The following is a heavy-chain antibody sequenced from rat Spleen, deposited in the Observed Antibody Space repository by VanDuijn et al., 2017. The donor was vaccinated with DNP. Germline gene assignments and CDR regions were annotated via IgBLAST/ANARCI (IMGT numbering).Heavy chain of an antibody. CDR1: GFTFSNYG. CDR3: ARHERTTGLGFDY. Sequence: EVQLVESGGGLVQPGRSMKLSCAASGFTFSNYGMAWVRQAPKKGLEWVASITASGGSRTYYRDSVKGRFTISRDDTQRTLYLQMDSLRSEDSATYYCARHERTTGLGFDYWGQGVMVTVSS. D-gene: IGHD1-6*01. J-gene: IGHJ2*01. CDR2: ITASGGSRT. V-gene: IGHV5-25*01.